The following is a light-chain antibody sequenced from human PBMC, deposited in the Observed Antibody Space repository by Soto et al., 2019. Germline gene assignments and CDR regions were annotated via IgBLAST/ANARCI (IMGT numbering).Light chain of an antibody. V-gene: IGKV3-15*01. CDR1: QSISGT. Sequence: EIVRTTSPATLSLSHGGRATLSCRASQSISGTLAWYQQKPGQAPRLLIYGAFTRATGFPARFSGSGSGTDFTLTISRLEPEDFAGYYRQHFVNSLTWTFCQETLVDVK. J-gene: IGKJ1*01. CDR2: GAF. CDR3: QHFVNSLTWT.